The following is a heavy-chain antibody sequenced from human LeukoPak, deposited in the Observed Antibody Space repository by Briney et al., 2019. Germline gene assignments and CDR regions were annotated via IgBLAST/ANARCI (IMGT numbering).Heavy chain of an antibody. CDR3: AKDRDKWNPNWFDP. D-gene: IGHD1-20*01. V-gene: IGHV3-30*02. Sequence: PGGSLRLSCAASGFTFSSYGMHWVRQAPGKGLEWVAFIRYDGSNKYYADSVKGRFTISRDNSKNTLYLQMNSLRAEDTAVYYCAKDRDKWNPNWFDPWGQGTLVTVSS. CDR1: GFTFSSYG. CDR2: IRYDGSNK. J-gene: IGHJ5*02.